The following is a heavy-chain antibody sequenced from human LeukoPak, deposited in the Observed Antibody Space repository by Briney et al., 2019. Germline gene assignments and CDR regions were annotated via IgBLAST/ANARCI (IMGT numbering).Heavy chain of an antibody. CDR1: GFTFSSYE. D-gene: IGHD3-10*01. CDR2: ISRSSSTI. Sequence: GGSLRLSCAASGFTFSSYEMNWVRQAPGKGLEWVSYISRSSSTIYYADSVKGRFTISRDNANNSLYLQMNSLRAEDTAVYYCAREGSGSYYNWLDPWGQGTVVAVSS. J-gene: IGHJ5*02. CDR3: AREGSGSYYNWLDP. V-gene: IGHV3-48*03.